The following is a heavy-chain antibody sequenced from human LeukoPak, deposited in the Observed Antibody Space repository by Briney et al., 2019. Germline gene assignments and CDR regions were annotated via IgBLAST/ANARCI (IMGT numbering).Heavy chain of an antibody. CDR3: ARGERYFVFGY. CDR1: GFTFSSYG. V-gene: IGHV3-30*03. D-gene: IGHD3-9*01. J-gene: IGHJ4*02. CDR2: ISYDGSNK. Sequence: PGGSLRLSCAASGFTFSSYGMHWVRQAPGKGLEWVAVISYDGSNKYYADSVKGRFTISRDNSKNTLYLQMNSLRADDTAVYYCARGERYFVFGYWGQGTLVTVSS.